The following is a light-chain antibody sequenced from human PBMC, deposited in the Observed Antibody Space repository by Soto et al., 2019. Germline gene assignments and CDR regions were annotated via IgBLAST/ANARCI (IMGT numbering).Light chain of an antibody. CDR1: QSVSSN. Sequence: DMVITQSPATLSVSPGARAPLSCRASQSVSSNLAWYQQKPGQAPRLLIYGAYTRATGIPARFSGSGSGTDFTLTISRLEPEDFAVYYCQQYGSSGTFGQGTKVDIK. J-gene: IGKJ1*01. CDR2: GAY. V-gene: IGKV3-15*01. CDR3: QQYGSSGT.